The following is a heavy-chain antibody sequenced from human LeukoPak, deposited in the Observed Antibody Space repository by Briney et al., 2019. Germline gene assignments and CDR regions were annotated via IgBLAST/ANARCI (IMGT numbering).Heavy chain of an antibody. D-gene: IGHD7-27*01. CDR1: GFTFSDYY. J-gene: IGHJ6*03. CDR2: ISSSGSTI. V-gene: IGHV3-11*04. CDR3: ARESGAGGYYSYSKMDV. Sequence: GGSLRLSCAASGFTFSDYYMSWIRQAPGKGLEWVSYISSSGSTIYYADSVKGRFTISRDNAKNSLSLQMNSLRAEDTAAYYCARESGAGGYYSYSKMDVWGIGTTVTVSS.